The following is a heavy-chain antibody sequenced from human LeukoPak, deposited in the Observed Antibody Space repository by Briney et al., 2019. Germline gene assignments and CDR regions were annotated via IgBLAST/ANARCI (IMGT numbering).Heavy chain of an antibody. J-gene: IGHJ4*02. D-gene: IGHD3-16*02. CDR3: AKGGSYRSQPYFDY. CDR2: INHSGST. Sequence: SETLSLTCAVYGGSFSDYYWNWIRQPPGKGLEWIGEINHSGSTNYNPSLKSRVTILTDTSKNQFSLKLTSVTAADTAVYYCAKGGSYRSQPYFDYWGQGTPVTVSS. V-gene: IGHV4-34*01. CDR1: GGSFSDYY.